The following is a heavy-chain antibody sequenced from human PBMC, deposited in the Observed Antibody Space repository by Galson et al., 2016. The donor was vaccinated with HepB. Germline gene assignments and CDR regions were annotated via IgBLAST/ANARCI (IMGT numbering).Heavy chain of an antibody. D-gene: IGHD3-10*01. CDR1: GGTFDSHA. Sequence: SVKVSCKASGGTFDSHAISWVRQAPGQGHEWMGEIIPFFGTTNYAPKFQGRVTISADISTSTVYMEMSSLTSDDTAMYYCARPAARGIFFHFWGQGTVVTISS. V-gene: IGHV1-69*06. CDR2: IIPFFGTT. J-gene: IGHJ4*02. CDR3: ARPAARGIFFHF.